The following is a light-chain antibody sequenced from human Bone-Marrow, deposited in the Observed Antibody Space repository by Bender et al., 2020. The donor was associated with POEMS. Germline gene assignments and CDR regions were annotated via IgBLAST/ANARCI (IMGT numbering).Light chain of an antibody. CDR3: SSYAGNNKYV. J-gene: IGLJ1*01. CDR2: EVN. CDR1: STDVGSYNL. Sequence: QSALTQPASVSGSPGQSITTSCTGSSTDVGSYNLVSWYQQHPGTAPKLMIYEVNKRPSGVSDRFSGSKSGTTASLTISGLQAEDEADYYCSSYAGNNKYVFGTGTKVTVL. V-gene: IGLV2-23*02.